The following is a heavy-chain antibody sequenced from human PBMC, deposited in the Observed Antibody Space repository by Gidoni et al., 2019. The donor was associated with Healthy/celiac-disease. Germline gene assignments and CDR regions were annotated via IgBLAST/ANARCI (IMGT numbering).Heavy chain of an antibody. CDR2: INPSGGST. J-gene: IGHJ3*02. D-gene: IGHD3-22*01. CDR3: AGNTMISPPDAFDI. Sequence: LEWMGIINPSGGSTSYAQKFQGRVTMTRDTSTSTVYMELSSLRSEDTAVYYGAGNTMISPPDAFDIWGQGTMVTVSS. V-gene: IGHV1-46*01.